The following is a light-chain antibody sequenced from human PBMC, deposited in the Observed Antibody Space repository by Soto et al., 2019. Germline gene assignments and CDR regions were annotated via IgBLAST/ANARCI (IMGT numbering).Light chain of an antibody. CDR1: SSDVGGYNY. CDR3: SSYTSSSTQV. V-gene: IGLV2-14*01. J-gene: IGLJ1*01. CDR2: EVS. Sequence: QSVLTQPASVSGSPGQSITISCTGTSSDVGGYNYVSWYQQPPGKVPKLMIYEVSNRPSGVSNRFSGSKSGNTASLTISGLQAEDEADYYCSSYTSSSTQVFGTGTKVTVL.